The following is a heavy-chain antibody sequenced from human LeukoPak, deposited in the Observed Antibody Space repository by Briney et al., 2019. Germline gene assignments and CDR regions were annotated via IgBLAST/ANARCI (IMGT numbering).Heavy chain of an antibody. V-gene: IGHV5-51*01. CDR1: GYTFTNYW. Sequence: GESLKISCMVSGYTFTNYWIGWVRQMPGKGLEWMGVIYPGDSDTRYSPSFQGQVTISADKSITTAYLQWSSLKASDTAMYYCARRVGSSWQFDFWGQGTLVTVSS. J-gene: IGHJ4*02. D-gene: IGHD6-13*01. CDR2: IYPGDSDT. CDR3: ARRVGSSWQFDF.